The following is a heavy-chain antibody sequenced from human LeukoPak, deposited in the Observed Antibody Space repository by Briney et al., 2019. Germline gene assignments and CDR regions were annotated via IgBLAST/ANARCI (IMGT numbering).Heavy chain of an antibody. CDR1: GLTITSSY. CDR2: IYSGAGT. J-gene: IGHJ6*02. V-gene: IGHV3-66*01. CDR3: ANLHMDSYAMDV. Sequence: GGSLRLSCEVSGLTITSSYTTWVRQAPGKGLEWVSVIYSGAGTNYADSMKGRFTISRDISKNTLHLQMNTVRVDDTAVYYCANLHMDSYAMDVWGQGTTVIVSS.